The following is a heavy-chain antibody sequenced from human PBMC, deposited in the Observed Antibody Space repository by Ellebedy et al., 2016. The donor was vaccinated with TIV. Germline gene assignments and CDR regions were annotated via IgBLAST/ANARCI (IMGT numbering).Heavy chain of an antibody. CDR3: TKDYHDSGTYVFFYYGMDV. CDR1: GFTFSSYS. J-gene: IGHJ6*02. D-gene: IGHD3-22*01. V-gene: IGHV3-7*03. CDR2: IKQDGSEI. Sequence: GESLKISCAASGFTFSSYSMNWVRQAPGKGLEWVANIKQDGSEIGFVDSVEGRFIISRDNSKNTLYLQMNSLGAEDTADYYCTKDYHDSGTYVFFYYGMDVWGRGTTVTVSS.